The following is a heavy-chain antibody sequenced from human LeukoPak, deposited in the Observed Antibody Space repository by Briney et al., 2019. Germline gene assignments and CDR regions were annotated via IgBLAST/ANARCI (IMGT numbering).Heavy chain of an antibody. CDR2: IYSGGST. CDR3: ARLLQTIFDY. Sequence: GGSVRLSCAASGFTVSSNYMSWVRQAPGKELEWVSVIYSGGSTYYADSVKGRFTISRDNSKNTLYLQMNSLRAEDTAVYYCARLLQTIFDYWGQGTLVTVSS. CDR1: GFTVSSNY. J-gene: IGHJ4*02. V-gene: IGHV3-66*04. D-gene: IGHD1/OR15-1a*01.